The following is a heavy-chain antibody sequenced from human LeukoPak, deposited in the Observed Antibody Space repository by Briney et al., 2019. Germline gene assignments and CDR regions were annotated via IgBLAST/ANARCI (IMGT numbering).Heavy chain of an antibody. Sequence: ASVKVSCKASGYTLTGYYMHWVRQAPGQGLEWMGWINPNSGGTNYAQKFQGRVTMTRDTSISTAYMELSRLRSDDTAVYYCARNAYSSGWYDYFDYWGQGTLVTVSS. D-gene: IGHD6-19*01. CDR1: GYTLTGYY. CDR2: INPNSGGT. CDR3: ARNAYSSGWYDYFDY. J-gene: IGHJ4*02. V-gene: IGHV1-2*02.